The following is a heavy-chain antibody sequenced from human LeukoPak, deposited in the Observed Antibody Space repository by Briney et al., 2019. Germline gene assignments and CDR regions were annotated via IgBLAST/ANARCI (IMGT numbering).Heavy chain of an antibody. CDR3: ARDDDGSGTRGAFDI. D-gene: IGHD3-10*01. Sequence: ASVKVSCKASGYTFTGYYMHWVRQAPGQGLEWMGWINPNSGGTNYAQKFQGWVTMTRDTSISTAYMELSRLRSDDTAVYYCARDDDGSGTRGAFDIWGQGTMVTVSS. J-gene: IGHJ3*02. CDR2: INPNSGGT. CDR1: GYTFTGYY. V-gene: IGHV1-2*04.